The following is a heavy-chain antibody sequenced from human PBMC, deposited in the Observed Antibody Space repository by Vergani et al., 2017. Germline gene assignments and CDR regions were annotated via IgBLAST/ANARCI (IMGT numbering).Heavy chain of an antibody. CDR1: GFSFNTYW. CDR2: IDEYGNRA. J-gene: IGHJ5*01. CDR3: LRTEYCTGIACNTRFDS. V-gene: IGHV3-74*03. Sequence: EVQLVESGGGSVQSGGSLRLSCVASGFSFNTYWMHWVRQVPGTGLMWVARIDEYGNRATYGDFETGRFTISRDNAKNTVFLQMNNLRADDAGVYYCLRTEYCTGIACNTRFDSWGQGALVTVSS. D-gene: IGHD2-8*02.